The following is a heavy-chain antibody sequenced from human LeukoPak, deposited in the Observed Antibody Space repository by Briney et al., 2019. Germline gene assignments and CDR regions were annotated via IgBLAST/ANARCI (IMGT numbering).Heavy chain of an antibody. V-gene: IGHV4-59*12. CDR2: IYYSGST. D-gene: IGHD1-26*01. CDR3: ARGGVVGATLTDYFDY. CDR1: GGSISSYY. J-gene: IGHJ4*02. Sequence: SSETLSLTCTVSGGSISSYYWNWIRQPPGKGLEWIGYIYYSGSTNYNPSLKGRVTISVDTSKNQFSLKLSSVTAADTAVYYCARGGVVGATLTDYFDYWGQGTLVTVSS.